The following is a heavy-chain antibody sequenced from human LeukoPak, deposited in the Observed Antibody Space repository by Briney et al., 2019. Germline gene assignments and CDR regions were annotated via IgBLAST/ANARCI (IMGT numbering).Heavy chain of an antibody. D-gene: IGHD1-26*01. CDR2: IYGNDDK. Sequence: ESGPTLVNPTQTLTLTCTLSGFSLSTNEVGVGWVRQPPGKALEWLALIYGNDDKRYSPSLKSRLTITKDTSKNQVVLTMTNMDPVDTATYYCAHRRGIVGHGYYFDYWGQGTLVTVSS. J-gene: IGHJ4*02. CDR1: GFSLSTNEVG. CDR3: AHRRGIVGHGYYFDY. V-gene: IGHV2-5*01.